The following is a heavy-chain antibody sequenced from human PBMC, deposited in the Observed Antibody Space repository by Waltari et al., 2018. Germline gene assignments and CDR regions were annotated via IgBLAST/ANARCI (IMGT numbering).Heavy chain of an antibody. CDR1: GDKFSTYW. J-gene: IGHJ3*02. CDR3: ARREHDYDYVGGSYRRVIDTFDI. V-gene: IGHV5-51*03. Sequence: EVRLVQSGAEVKKPGESLKISCKGSGDKFSTYWIGWVRKMPVKGLEWRGIIYVGDSETRYSPSFRGQVTMSADKSITTAYLQWSSLKASDTAMYYCARREHDYDYVGGSYRRVIDTFDIWGQGTRVTVSS. CDR2: IYVGDSET. D-gene: IGHD3-16*02.